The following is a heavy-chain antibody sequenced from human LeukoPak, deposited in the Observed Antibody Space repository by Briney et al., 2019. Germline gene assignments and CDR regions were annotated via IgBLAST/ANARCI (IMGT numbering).Heavy chain of an antibody. V-gene: IGHV4-30-2*01. CDR1: GGSISSGGYY. Sequence: KTSETLSLTCTVSGGSISSGGYYWSWIRQPPGKGLEWIGYIYHSGSTYYNPSLKSRVTISVDRSKNQFSLKLSSVTAADTAVYYCARVSLGALSSTSSNWFDPWGQGTLVTVSS. CDR3: ARVSLGALSSTSSNWFDP. J-gene: IGHJ5*02. CDR2: IYHSGST. D-gene: IGHD2-2*01.